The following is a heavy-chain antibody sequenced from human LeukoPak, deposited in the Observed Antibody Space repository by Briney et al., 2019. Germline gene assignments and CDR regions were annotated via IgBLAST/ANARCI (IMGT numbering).Heavy chain of an antibody. CDR1: GYTFTTYW. D-gene: IGHD6-13*01. J-gene: IGHJ4*02. V-gene: IGHV5-51*01. Sequence: GESLEISCKGSGYTFTTYWIVWVRQMPGKGLDWMGVIYPGDSDTRYSPSFQGQVTISADKSINTAYLQWSSLKASDTAMYYCARLRVADLDYWGQGTLVTVSS. CDR3: ARLRVADLDY. CDR2: IYPGDSDT.